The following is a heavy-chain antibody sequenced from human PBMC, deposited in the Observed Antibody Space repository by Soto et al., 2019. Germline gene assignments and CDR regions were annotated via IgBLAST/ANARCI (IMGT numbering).Heavy chain of an antibody. Sequence: GGSLRLSCVASGLTFSSHWMSWVRQAPGKGLEWVANIKQDGSEENYVDFVRGRFTISRDNAKNSLFLQMNSLRVEHTAVYYCASRPSHFIYYAISDYWVQGSVVTVSS. D-gene: IGHD3-3*01. CDR2: IKQDGSEE. J-gene: IGHJ4*02. CDR1: GLTFSSHW. CDR3: ASRPSHFIYYAISDY. V-gene: IGHV3-7*03.